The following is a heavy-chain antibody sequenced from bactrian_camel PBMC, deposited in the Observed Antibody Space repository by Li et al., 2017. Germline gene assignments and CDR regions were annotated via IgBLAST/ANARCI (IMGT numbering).Heavy chain of an antibody. D-gene: IGHD2*01. CDR1: RYIYHTNC. CDR3: AFDPGAGGYCYPSPGVDDFDF. J-gene: IGHJ6*01. Sequence: VQLVESGGGSVQAGGSLRLSCAASRYIYHTNCMGWFRQAPGKEREGVAAILLRGDDTAYADTVKGRFTISQDYAKNIVYLQMDSLKPEDAAVYYRAFDPGAGGYCYPSPGVDDFDFWGQGTQVTVS. V-gene: IGHV3S54*01. CDR2: ILLRGDDT.